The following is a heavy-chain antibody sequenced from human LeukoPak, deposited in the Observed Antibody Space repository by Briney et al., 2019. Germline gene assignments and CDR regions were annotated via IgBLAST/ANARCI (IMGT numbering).Heavy chain of an antibody. CDR1: GLSFSICA. CDR3: VKAREYSGHDPVGDY. CDR2: TSGGADNT. Sequence: GGSLSLSCALSGLSFSICAMGWVRQAQGRGRDWVSSTSGGADNTYYADPVKGRFTISRDNPKDTLYLKINSLRVEDTAIYYCVKAREYSGHDPVGDYWGQGALVTVSS. D-gene: IGHD5-12*01. V-gene: IGHV3-23*01. J-gene: IGHJ4*02.